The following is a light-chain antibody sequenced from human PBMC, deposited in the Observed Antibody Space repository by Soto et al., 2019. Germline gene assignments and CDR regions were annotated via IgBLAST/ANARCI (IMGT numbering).Light chain of an antibody. Sequence: DVVMTQSPLSLPVTIGQPASISCRSSQSLVHSSGNTFLNWFQQRPGQSPRRLIYKASNRDSGVPDRFSGSGSGTNFTLKISTVEAEDVGVYYCMQGDHWPLTFGGGPKVEIK. CDR2: KAS. CDR3: MQGDHWPLT. J-gene: IGKJ4*01. CDR1: QSLVHSSGNTF. V-gene: IGKV2-30*02.